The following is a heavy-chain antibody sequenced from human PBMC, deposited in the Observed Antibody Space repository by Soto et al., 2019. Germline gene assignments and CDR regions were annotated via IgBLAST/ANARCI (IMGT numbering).Heavy chain of an antibody. CDR1: GFSLTSRPMG. Sequence: QITLKESAPTRVKPTQTLTLTCTFSGFSLTSRPMGVGWIRQPPGKALEWLAFIYWDDDKRYSPSLRSRLTITKVTSGNQVVLTMTNMDPVDTATYYCAHRLSGYNWNGGYFDYWGQGALVTVSS. CDR3: AHRLSGYNWNGGYFDY. V-gene: IGHV2-5*02. D-gene: IGHD1-1*01. CDR2: IYWDDDK. J-gene: IGHJ4*02.